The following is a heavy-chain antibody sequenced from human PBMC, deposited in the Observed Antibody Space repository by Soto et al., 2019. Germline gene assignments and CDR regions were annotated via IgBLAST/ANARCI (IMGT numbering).Heavy chain of an antibody. CDR3: AHSASGYDLAAAFDI. V-gene: IGHV2-5*02. J-gene: IGHJ3*02. CDR2: IYWDEFK. Sequence: QITLKESGPTLVKPTQTLTLTCTFSGFSLSTSGVGVGWIRQPPGKALEGLALIYWDEFKLYSPSLKSRLTITKDTSKNQVVLTMTNMDPVDTATYYCAHSASGYDLAAAFDIWGQGTMVTVSS. D-gene: IGHD5-12*01. CDR1: GFSLSTSGVG.